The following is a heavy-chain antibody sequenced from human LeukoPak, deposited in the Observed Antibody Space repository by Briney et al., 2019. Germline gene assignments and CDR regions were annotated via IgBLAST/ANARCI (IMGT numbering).Heavy chain of an antibody. D-gene: IGHD3-10*01. CDR3: ARDPGYYGSGSRGAFDY. V-gene: IGHV4-59*12. Sequence: PSETLSLTCTVSGGSIRSYYWSWIRQTPGKGLEWIGSIYHTGTTYYNPSLKTRVTIYVDTSKNQFSLRLSSVTAADTAVYYCARDPGYYGSGSRGAFDYWGQGTLVTVSS. CDR1: GGSIRSYY. CDR2: IYHTGTT. J-gene: IGHJ4*02.